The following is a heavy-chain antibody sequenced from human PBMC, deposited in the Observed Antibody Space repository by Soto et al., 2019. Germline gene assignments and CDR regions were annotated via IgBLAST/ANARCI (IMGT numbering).Heavy chain of an antibody. CDR1: GYTLTSYD. D-gene: IGHD1-1*01. V-gene: IGHV1-8*01. J-gene: IGHJ4*02. CDR2: MNPNTGNS. Sequence: EASVKVSCKASGYTLTSYDIYWVRQATGQGLEWTGWMNPNTGNSGYAQKFQGRVTVTSDTSINTVHMELSSLRSEDTAVYYCARRAETNGWNGFGADKYYFDFWGQGTLVTVSS. CDR3: ARRAETNGWNGFGADKYYFDF.